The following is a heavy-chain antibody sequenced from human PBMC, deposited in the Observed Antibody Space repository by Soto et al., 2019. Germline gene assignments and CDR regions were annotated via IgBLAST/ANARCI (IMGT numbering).Heavy chain of an antibody. J-gene: IGHJ5*02. V-gene: IGHV4-31*03. Sequence: QVQLQESGPGLVKPSQTLSLTCTVSGGSISSSDYYWSWIRQHPGKGLEWIGYIYYSGSAYYNPYPKSRVTISVDTSKNQFSLKLSCMTAADTAVYYCAREVSPNSRGWYTVLVRWFDPWGQGTLVTVSS. CDR2: IYYSGSA. D-gene: IGHD6-19*01. CDR3: AREVSPNSRGWYTVLVRWFDP. CDR1: GGSISSSDYY.